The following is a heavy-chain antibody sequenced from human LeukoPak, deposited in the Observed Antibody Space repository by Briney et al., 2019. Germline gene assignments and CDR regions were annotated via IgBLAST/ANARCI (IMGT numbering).Heavy chain of an antibody. CDR1: GYSISSGYY. J-gene: IGHJ4*02. V-gene: IGHV4-61*09. D-gene: IGHD2-15*01. Sequence: KPSETLSLTCTVSGYSISSGYYWSWIRQPAGKGLEWIGHIYTSGNTNYNPSLKSRVTISVDTSKNQFSLKLTSVTAADTAVYYCARISCSGGSCYWSRGYFDYWGQGTLVTVSS. CDR3: ARISCSGGSCYWSRGYFDY. CDR2: IYTSGNT.